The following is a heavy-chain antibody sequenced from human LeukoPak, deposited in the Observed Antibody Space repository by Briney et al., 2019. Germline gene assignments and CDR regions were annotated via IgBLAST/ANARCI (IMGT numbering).Heavy chain of an antibody. CDR1: GGSISSSSYY. D-gene: IGHD5-24*01. V-gene: IGHV4-39*07. Sequence: SETLSLTCTVSGGSISSSSYYWGWIRQPPGEGLEWIGSIYYSGSTYYNPSLKSRVTMSVDPSKNQFSLKLSSVTAADTAVYYCASSLEMGAYYFDYWGQGTLVTVSS. CDR2: IYYSGST. CDR3: ASSLEMGAYYFDY. J-gene: IGHJ4*02.